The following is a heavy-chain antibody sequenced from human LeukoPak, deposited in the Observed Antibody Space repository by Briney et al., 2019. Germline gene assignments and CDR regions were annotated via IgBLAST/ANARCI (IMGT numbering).Heavy chain of an antibody. CDR1: GFTFRSYS. D-gene: IGHD3-3*01. CDR2: ISSSSTYI. J-gene: IGHJ6*02. V-gene: IGHV3-21*01. Sequence: GGSLRLSCPASGFTFRSYSMNWVRQAPGKGLEWVSSISSSSTYIYYADSVKGRFIISRDNAKNSLYLQMNSLRAEDTAVYYCARPHPRTVFGVFSYYYGMDVWGQGTTVTVSS. CDR3: ARPHPRTVFGVFSYYYGMDV.